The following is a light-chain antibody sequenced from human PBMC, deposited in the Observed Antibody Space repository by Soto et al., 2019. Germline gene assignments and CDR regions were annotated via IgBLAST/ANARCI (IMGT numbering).Light chain of an antibody. CDR2: GAS. J-gene: IGKJ4*01. CDR1: QSVSSAY. Sequence: IVLTQSPGTLSLSPGERATLSCRASQSVSSAYLAWYQQKPGQAPSLLICGASSRAAGTPDRFSGSGSGTDFSLTISRLEPEDFAVYYCQYYGSSPTFGGGAKVDIK. V-gene: IGKV3-20*01. CDR3: QYYGSSPT.